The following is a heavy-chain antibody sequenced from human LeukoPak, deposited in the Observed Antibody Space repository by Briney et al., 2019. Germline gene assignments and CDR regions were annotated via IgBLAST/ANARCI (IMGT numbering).Heavy chain of an antibody. CDR2: FNNVDKTM. Sequence: GGSLRLSCAASGFTFSSYSMNWVRQAPGKGPEWVSYFNNVDKTMQYADSVKGRFTISSDNAKNSLYLQMNSLRAEDTAVYYCAKCAPSGYYDSSGYYFYNDAFDIWGQGTMVTVSS. CDR3: AKCAPSGYYDSSGYYFYNDAFDI. CDR1: GFTFSSYS. J-gene: IGHJ3*02. D-gene: IGHD3-22*01. V-gene: IGHV3-48*01.